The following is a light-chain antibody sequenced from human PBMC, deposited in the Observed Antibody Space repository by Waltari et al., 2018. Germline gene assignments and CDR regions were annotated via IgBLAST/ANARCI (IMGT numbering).Light chain of an antibody. V-gene: IGKV3-20*01. J-gene: IGKJ1*01. Sequence: IVLTQSPATLSLSPGDRATISCRASESVRRSLAWYQQRPGQAPRLLIYDASSRATGIPDRFSGSGSGTDFSLTISRLEPKDFALYYCQQYRSLPVTFGQGTKVEIK. CDR1: ESVRRS. CDR3: QQYRSLPVT. CDR2: DAS.